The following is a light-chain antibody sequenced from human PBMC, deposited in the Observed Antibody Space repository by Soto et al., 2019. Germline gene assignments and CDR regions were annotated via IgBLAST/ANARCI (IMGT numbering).Light chain of an antibody. CDR3: MQGTHWPRT. Sequence: DFGITHSPFSLPVTLGQPASISCRSSESLVYSDGITYLSWFQQRPGHSPRRLIYKVSDRDSGAPDRFRGSGSGTDFTLKISRVEAEDVGVYYCMQGTHWPRTFGQGTKVDIK. CDR2: KVS. J-gene: IGKJ1*01. V-gene: IGKV2-30*01. CDR1: ESLVYSDGITY.